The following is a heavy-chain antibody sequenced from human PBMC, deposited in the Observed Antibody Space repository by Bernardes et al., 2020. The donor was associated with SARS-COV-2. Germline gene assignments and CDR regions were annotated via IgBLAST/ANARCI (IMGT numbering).Heavy chain of an antibody. Sequence: SESLSLTCTVCGGTSSSGSYYWSWLVQPAGKGLEWSGRIYTSGSTNYNPSLKSRVTISVDTSKNQFSLKLSSVTAADTAVYYCAREPGSPYYYYYYGMDVWGQGTTVTVSS. V-gene: IGHV4-61*02. CDR3: AREPGSPYYYYYYGMDV. CDR2: IYTSGST. CDR1: GGTSSSGSYY. D-gene: IGHD1-26*01. J-gene: IGHJ6*02.